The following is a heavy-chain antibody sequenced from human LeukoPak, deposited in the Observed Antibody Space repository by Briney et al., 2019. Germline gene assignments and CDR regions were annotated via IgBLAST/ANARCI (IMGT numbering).Heavy chain of an antibody. CDR2: VNHSGST. CDR1: GGSFSGYY. V-gene: IGHV4-34*01. Sequence: SATLSLTCAVYGGSFSGYYWSWIRQPPGKGLEWIGEVNHSGSTNYNPSLKSRVTISVDTSKNQFSLKLRSVTAADTAVYYCARPSGDILTGLYGLWGQGTLVTVSS. J-gene: IGHJ4*02. CDR3: ARPSGDILTGLYGL. D-gene: IGHD3-9*01.